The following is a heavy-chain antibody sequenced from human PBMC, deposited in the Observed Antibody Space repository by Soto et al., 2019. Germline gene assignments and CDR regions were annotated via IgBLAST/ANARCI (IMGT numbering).Heavy chain of an antibody. CDR1: GYTFTSYG. V-gene: IGHV1-18*01. CDR2: INAYNGNT. J-gene: IGHJ6*02. CDR3: ARDPYHVLMVNAPNLYGMDV. Sequence: ASVKVSCKASGYTFTSYGISWVRQAPGQGLEWMGWINAYNGNTNYPQSLQGRLTMTTDTSTTTAYMELRNLRSDDTAVYYCARDPYHVLMVNAPNLYGMDVWGQGTTVTVSS. D-gene: IGHD2-8*01.